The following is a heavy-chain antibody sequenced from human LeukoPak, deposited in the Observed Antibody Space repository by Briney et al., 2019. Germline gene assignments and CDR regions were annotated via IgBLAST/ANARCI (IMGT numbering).Heavy chain of an antibody. D-gene: IGHD4/OR15-4a*01. CDR1: GGSISSGGYY. V-gene: IGHV4-31*03. Sequence: SETLSLTCTVSGGSISSGGYYWSWIRQHPGKGLEWIGYIYYSGSTYYNPSLKSRVTISVDTSKNQFSLKLSSVTAADTAVYYCARDRDGAGFDPWGQGTLVTVSS. CDR3: ARDRDGAGFDP. J-gene: IGHJ5*02. CDR2: IYYSGST.